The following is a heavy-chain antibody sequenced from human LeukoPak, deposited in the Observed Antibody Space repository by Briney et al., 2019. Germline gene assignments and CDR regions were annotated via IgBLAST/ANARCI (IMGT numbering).Heavy chain of an antibody. CDR2: IYITGST. Sequence: SQTLSLTCTVSGGSISSGSYYWTWIRQPAGKGLEWIGRIYITGSTDSNPSLKSRISISVDTSKNQFSLKLSSVTAADTAVYYYARGIRGDSNSSASIDYWGQGTLVTVSS. CDR3: ARGIRGDSNSSASIDY. D-gene: IGHD6-6*01. J-gene: IGHJ4*02. V-gene: IGHV4-61*02. CDR1: GGSISSGSYY.